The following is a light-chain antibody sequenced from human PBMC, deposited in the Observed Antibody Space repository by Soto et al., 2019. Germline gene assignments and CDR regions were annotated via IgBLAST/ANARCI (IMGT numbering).Light chain of an antibody. J-gene: IGKJ3*01. Sequence: EIVLTQSPGTLSLSPGERATLSCRASQSISRNYLAWYQQKPGQAPRLRIYGASSRTTGIPDRFSGSGSGTVFTLAMSRLEPEDFAVYYCQQYGSSPTFGPGTKVDIK. CDR3: QQYGSSPT. CDR1: QSISRNY. V-gene: IGKV3-20*01. CDR2: GAS.